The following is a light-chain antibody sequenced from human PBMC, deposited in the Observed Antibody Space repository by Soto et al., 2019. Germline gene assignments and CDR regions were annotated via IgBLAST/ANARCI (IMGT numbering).Light chain of an antibody. CDR3: SSYTTTIRV. J-gene: IGLJ3*02. Sequence: QSALTQPASVSGSPGQSITISCTGTSSDVGGYNYVSWYQQHPGKAPKLMIYDVSNRPSGVSIRFSGSKSGNTASLTFSGLQAEDEADYYCSSYTTTIRVFGGGTKVTVL. CDR1: SSDVGGYNY. CDR2: DVS. V-gene: IGLV2-14*01.